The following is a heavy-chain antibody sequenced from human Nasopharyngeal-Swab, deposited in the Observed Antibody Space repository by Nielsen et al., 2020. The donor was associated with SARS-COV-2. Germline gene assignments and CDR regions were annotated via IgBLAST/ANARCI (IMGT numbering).Heavy chain of an antibody. CDR2: INHTGSPKTATT. CDR1: GESLSGYY. V-gene: IGHV4-34*01. CDR3: AGRDASGIYNSDYFDY. Sequence: GSLRLSCGVYGESLSGYYWGWIRQPPGKGLEWIGEINHTGSPKTATTNYNPSLKSRVTIDIDTSTNQFSLKLSAVTAADTAVYFCAGRDASGIYNSDYFDYWGQGILVTVSS. J-gene: IGHJ4*02. D-gene: IGHD3-10*01.